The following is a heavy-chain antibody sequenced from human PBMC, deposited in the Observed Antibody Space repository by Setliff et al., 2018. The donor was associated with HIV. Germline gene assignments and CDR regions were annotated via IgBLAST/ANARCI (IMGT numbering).Heavy chain of an antibody. CDR3: ARGPAERSAVRSLAIAFDI. Sequence: KPSETLSLTCTVSGGPSGTLTSTSYYWGWIRQHPGKGLEWIGYIYYTGGTYYNPSLRSPVTMSVDKSKNQLSLNVTSVTAADAAVYYCARGPAERSAVRSLAIAFDIWGQGTMVTVSS. J-gene: IGHJ3*02. CDR2: IYYTGGT. CDR1: GGPSGTLTSTSYY. D-gene: IGHD1-1*01. V-gene: IGHV4-31*01.